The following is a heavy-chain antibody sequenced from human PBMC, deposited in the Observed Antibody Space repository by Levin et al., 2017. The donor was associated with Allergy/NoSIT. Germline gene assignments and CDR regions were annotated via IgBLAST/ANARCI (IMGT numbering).Heavy chain of an antibody. CDR2: IKQDGSEK. CDR1: GFTFSSYW. CDR3: ARVPDRYYYGSGSH. Sequence: PGGSLRLSCAASGFTFSSYWMSWVRQAPGKGLEWVANIKQDGSEKYYVDSVKGRFTISRDNAKNSLYLQMNSLRAEDTAVYYCARVPDRYYYGSGSHWGQGTLVTVSS. J-gene: IGHJ4*02. D-gene: IGHD3-10*01. V-gene: IGHV3-7*04.